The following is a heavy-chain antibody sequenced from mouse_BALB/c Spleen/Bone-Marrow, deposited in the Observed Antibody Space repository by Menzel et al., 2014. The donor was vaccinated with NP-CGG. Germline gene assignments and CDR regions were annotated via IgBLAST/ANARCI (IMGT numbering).Heavy chain of an antibody. Sequence: EVKLMESGGGLVKPGGSLKLSCAASGFAFSNYDMSWVRQTPEKRLEWVAYISSGGGGTYYPDTVKGRFTISRDNAKNTLYLQMSSLKSEDKAMYYCARPHTGKEGDYFAMDYWGQGTSVTVSS. CDR1: GFAFSNYD. D-gene: IGHD4-1*01. CDR3: ARPHTGKEGDYFAMDY. V-gene: IGHV5-12-1*01. J-gene: IGHJ4*01. CDR2: ISSGGGGT.